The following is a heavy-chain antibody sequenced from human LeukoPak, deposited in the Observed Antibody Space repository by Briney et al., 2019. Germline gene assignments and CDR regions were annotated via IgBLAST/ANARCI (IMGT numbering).Heavy chain of an antibody. CDR1: SYSISSGNY. Sequence: PSETLSLTCTVSSYSISSGNYWGWIRQPPGQGLEWIGSFYHSGSTYYNPSLKSRVTISVDTSKNQFSLKLSSVTAADTAVYYCARGGGYDFWSGRNYYYYYMDVWGKGTTVTVSS. CDR2: FYHSGST. V-gene: IGHV4-38-2*02. CDR3: ARGGGYDFWSGRNYYYYYMDV. J-gene: IGHJ6*03. D-gene: IGHD3-3*01.